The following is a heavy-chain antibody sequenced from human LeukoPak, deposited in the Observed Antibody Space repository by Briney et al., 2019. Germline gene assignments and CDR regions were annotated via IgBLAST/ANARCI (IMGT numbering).Heavy chain of an antibody. CDR2: INPSAGGT. J-gene: IGHJ4*02. V-gene: IGHV1-46*01. D-gene: IGHD5-12*01. CDR1: GYTLSTYY. Sequence: KASGYTLSTYYMHRERQAPGQGLDWMGIINPSAGGTSYAQKFQGRVTMTRDTSTSTVYMELSSLRSEDTAVYYCARALEDYSGHDYGLDYWGQGTLVTVSS. CDR3: ARALEDYSGHDYGLDY.